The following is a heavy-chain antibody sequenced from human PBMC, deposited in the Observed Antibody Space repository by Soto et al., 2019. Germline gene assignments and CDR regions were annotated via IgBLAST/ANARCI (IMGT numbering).Heavy chain of an antibody. J-gene: IGHJ4*02. CDR1: GFTFSDYS. V-gene: IGHV3-48*02. CDR3: ARDAGSWGY. Sequence: EVQLVESGGGLVQPGGSLRLSCAASGFTFSDYSMDWVRQAPGKGLEWVAYISSSSSTIYYADSVKGRFTISRDNAKNSLYLQMNRLRDEDTAVYYCARDAGSWGYWGQGTLVTVSA. CDR2: ISSSSSTI. D-gene: IGHD3-10*01.